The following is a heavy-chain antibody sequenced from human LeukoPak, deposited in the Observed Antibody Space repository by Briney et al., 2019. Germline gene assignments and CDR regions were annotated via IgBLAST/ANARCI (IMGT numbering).Heavy chain of an antibody. D-gene: IGHD6-13*01. CDR2: ISSSGSTI. Sequence: PGGSLRLSCAASGFTFSDYYMSWIRQAPGKGLEWVSYISSSGSTIYYADSVKGRFTISRDNAKNSLYLQMNSLRAEDTAVYYCGGGAAAASLGYAFDIWGQGTMVTVSS. V-gene: IGHV3-11*04. J-gene: IGHJ3*02. CDR3: GGGAAAASLGYAFDI. CDR1: GFTFSDYY.